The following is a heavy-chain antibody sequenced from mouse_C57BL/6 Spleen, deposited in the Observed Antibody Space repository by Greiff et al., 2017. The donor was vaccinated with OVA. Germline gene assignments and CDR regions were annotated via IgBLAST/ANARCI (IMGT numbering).Heavy chain of an antibody. J-gene: IGHJ2*01. D-gene: IGHD2-4*01. V-gene: IGHV6-6*01. CDR1: GFTFSDAW. CDR2: IRNKANNHAT. Sequence: EVKLVESGGGLVQPGGSMKLSCAASGFTFSDAWMDWVRQSPEKGLEWVAEIRNKANNHATYYAESVKGRFTISRDDSKSSVYLQMNSLRAEDTGIYYCTRRADDYDRSDYFDYWGQGTTLTVSS. CDR3: TRRADDYDRSDYFDY.